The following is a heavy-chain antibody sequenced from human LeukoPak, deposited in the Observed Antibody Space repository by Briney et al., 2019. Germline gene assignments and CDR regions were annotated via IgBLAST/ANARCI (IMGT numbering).Heavy chain of an antibody. CDR1: GFTFSSYA. CDR2: ISYDGSNK. Sequence: GRSLRLSCAASGFTFSSYAMHWVRQAPGKGLEWVAVISYDGSNKYYADSVKGRFTISRDNSKNTLYLQMNSLRAEDTAVYYCAGPQLLGEFRFDYWGQGTLVTVSS. CDR3: AGPQLLGEFRFDY. J-gene: IGHJ4*02. D-gene: IGHD2-2*01. V-gene: IGHV3-30*04.